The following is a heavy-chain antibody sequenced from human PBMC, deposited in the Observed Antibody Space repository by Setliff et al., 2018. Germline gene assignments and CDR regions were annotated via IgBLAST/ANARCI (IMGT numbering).Heavy chain of an antibody. J-gene: IGHJ4*02. V-gene: IGHV4-59*01. CDR1: GVSIRSSY. D-gene: IGHD4-17*01. CDR3: ARLPRTVTHFDY. CDR2: IFYSGSS. Sequence: SETLSLTCTVSGVSIRSSYWSWIRQPPGKGLEWIGYIFYSGSSNYNPSLQSRVSISVDTSKNQLSLKLDSLTAADTAVYFCARLPRTVTHFDYWGQGALVTVSS.